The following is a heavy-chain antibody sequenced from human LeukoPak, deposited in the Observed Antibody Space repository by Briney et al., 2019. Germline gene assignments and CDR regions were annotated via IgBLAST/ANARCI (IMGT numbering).Heavy chain of an antibody. J-gene: IGHJ3*02. V-gene: IGHV4-59*08. D-gene: IGHD7-27*01. CDR2: IHYTGST. CDR3: ARPTARELTGDPLDAFDI. Sequence: PSETLSLTCTVSGGSITNFYWSWVRQPPGKGLELIGYIHYTGSTYYNPSLKSRVTISVDTSKNQFSLKLSSVTAADTAVYYCARPTARELTGDPLDAFDIWGQGTMVTVSS. CDR1: GGSITNFY.